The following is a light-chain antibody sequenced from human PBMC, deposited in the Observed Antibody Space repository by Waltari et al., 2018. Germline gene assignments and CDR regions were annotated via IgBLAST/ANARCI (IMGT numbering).Light chain of an antibody. V-gene: IGKV3-20*01. CDR2: GAS. CDR3: QKYDRLPAT. J-gene: IGKJ1*01. Sequence: IVLTQSPGTLSLSPGERGTLSCRASQSVSRFLAWYQQKPGQAPRLLIYGASTRATGIPDRFSGSGSGTDFSLTISRLEPEDCAVYYCQKYDRLPATFGQGTKVEIK. CDR1: QSVSRF.